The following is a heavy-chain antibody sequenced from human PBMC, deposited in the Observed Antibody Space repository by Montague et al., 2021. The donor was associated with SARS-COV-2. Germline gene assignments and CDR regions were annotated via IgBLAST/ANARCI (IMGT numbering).Heavy chain of an antibody. D-gene: IGHD2-21*02. Sequence: SLRLSCAASGFTFTDYSMNWVRQAPGRGLEWISCLHGFGPVIFYSDSVKGRFTSSGDNAKNSLLLQMNSMRDEDTAVYYCARDHDCAFDPWGQGTLVTVSS. CDR3: ARDHDCAFDP. CDR1: GFTFTDYS. V-gene: IGHV3-48*02. CDR2: LHGFGPVI. J-gene: IGHJ5*02.